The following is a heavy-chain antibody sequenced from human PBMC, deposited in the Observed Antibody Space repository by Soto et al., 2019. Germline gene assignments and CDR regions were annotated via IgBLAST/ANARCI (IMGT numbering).Heavy chain of an antibody. J-gene: IGHJ4*02. CDR2: ISGSGGST. CDR3: ARRTSGWYFDS. Sequence: EVQLLESGGGLVQPGGFLRLSCAASGFTFSSYAMSWVRQAPGTGLEWVSVISGSGGSTYYADSVKGRFTISRDNSKNTLYLQMNSLRAEDTAVYYCARRTSGWYFDSWGQGTLVTVSS. D-gene: IGHD6-19*01. CDR1: GFTFSSYA. V-gene: IGHV3-23*01.